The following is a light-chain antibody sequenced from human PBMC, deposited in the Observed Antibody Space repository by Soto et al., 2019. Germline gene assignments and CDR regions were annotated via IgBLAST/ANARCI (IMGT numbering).Light chain of an antibody. V-gene: IGKV2-24*01. J-gene: IGKJ3*01. CDR2: DIS. CDR1: QSLVHSDGNTY. CDR3: GQPSQCAGFT. Sequence: DIVLTQTPLSLPVTLGQPASISCRSGQSLVHSDGNTYLSWVQQRPGQPPRLLIFDISKRFSGVPDRFSGRGEGTDFPLKIRRVEVEVVGVYYCGQPSQCAGFTFGPGTKVDIK.